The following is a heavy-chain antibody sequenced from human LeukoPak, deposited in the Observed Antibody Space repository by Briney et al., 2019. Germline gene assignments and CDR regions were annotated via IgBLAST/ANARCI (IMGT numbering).Heavy chain of an antibody. V-gene: IGHV3-11*04. J-gene: IGHJ2*01. D-gene: IGHD1-26*01. CDR2: ISSSGSTI. CDR3: ARDGLGELLIKTDIGYFDL. CDR1: GFTFSDYY. Sequence: GGSLRLSCAASGFTFSDYYMSWIRQAPGKGLEWVSYISSSGSTIYYADSVKGRFTISRDNAKNSLYLQMNSLRAEDTAVYYCARDGLGELLIKTDIGYFDLWGRGTLVTVSS.